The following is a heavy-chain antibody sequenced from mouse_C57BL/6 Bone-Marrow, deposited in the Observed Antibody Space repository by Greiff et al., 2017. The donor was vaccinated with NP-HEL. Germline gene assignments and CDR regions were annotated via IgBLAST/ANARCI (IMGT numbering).Heavy chain of an antibody. CDR2: ISSGGDYI. D-gene: IGHD2-1*01. V-gene: IGHV5-9-1*02. CDR3: TREGPYGNPDY. CDR1: GFTFSSYA. J-gene: IGHJ2*01. Sequence: EVKLMESGEGLVKPGGSLKLSCAASGFTFSSYAMSWVRQTPEKRLEWVAYISSGGDYIYYADTVKGRFTISRDNARNTLYLQMSSLKSEDTAMYYCTREGPYGNPDYWGQGTTLTVSS.